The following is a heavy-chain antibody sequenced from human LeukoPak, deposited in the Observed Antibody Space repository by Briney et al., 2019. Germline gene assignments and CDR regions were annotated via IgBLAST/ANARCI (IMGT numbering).Heavy chain of an antibody. D-gene: IGHD6-19*01. V-gene: IGHV3-49*04. J-gene: IGHJ4*02. CDR3: IRGGGSTGWFRNY. CDR1: GFTFGDDA. CDR2: VRSKAYGGTT. Sequence: SLRLSCLASGFTFGDDAMSWVRQAPGKGLGWVGFVRSKAYGGTTQYAASVKCRFTLSRDDSRSIAYLHMDRLRSEATAVYYCIRGGGSTGWFRNYWGQGTLVTVSS.